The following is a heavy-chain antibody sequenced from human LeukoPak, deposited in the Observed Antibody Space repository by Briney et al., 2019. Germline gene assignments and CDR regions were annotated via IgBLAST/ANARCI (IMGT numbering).Heavy chain of an antibody. Sequence: SETLSLTCTVSGGSISSYYWSWIRQPPGKGLEWIGYIYYSGSTNYNPSLKSRVTISVDTSKNQFSLKLSSVTAADTAVYYCARGIVATMGSDYWGQGTLVTVSS. V-gene: IGHV4-59*01. CDR2: IYYSGST. CDR1: GGSISSYY. CDR3: ARGIVATMGSDY. J-gene: IGHJ4*02. D-gene: IGHD5-12*01.